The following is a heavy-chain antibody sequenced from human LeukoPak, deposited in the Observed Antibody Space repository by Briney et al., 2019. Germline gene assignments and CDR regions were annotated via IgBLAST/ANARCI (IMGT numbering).Heavy chain of an antibody. CDR1: GYSFTSYW. CDR3: ARRYSSSWYVGNWFDP. J-gene: IGHJ5*02. V-gene: IGHV5-51*01. CDR2: IYPGDSDT. Sequence: GESLQISCKGSGYSFTSYWIGWVRQMPGKGLEWMGIIYPGDSDTRYSPSFQGQVTISADKSISTAYLQWSSLKASDTAMYYCARRYSSSWYVGNWFDPWGQGTLVTISS. D-gene: IGHD6-13*01.